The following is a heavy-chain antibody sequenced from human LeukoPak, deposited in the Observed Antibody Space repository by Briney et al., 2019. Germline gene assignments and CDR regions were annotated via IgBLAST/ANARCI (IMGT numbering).Heavy chain of an antibody. Sequence: PSETLSLTCTVSGGSISSSPYYWGWIRQPPGKGLEWIGSINYSGSTYYNPSLKSRLTISVDTSKNQFSLKLSSVTAADTAVYYCARERGATTVTTEGEWFDPWGQGTLVTVSS. CDR2: INYSGST. V-gene: IGHV4-39*07. CDR3: ARERGATTVTTEGEWFDP. D-gene: IGHD4-17*01. CDR1: GGSISSSPYY. J-gene: IGHJ5*02.